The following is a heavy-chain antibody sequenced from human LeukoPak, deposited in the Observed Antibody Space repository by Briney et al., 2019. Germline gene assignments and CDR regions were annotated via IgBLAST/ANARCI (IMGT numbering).Heavy chain of an antibody. CDR2: ITGNGGNR. V-gene: IGHV3-23*01. CDR3: AKDKSSSSSGWYLSDY. CDR1: GFTFSNYA. D-gene: IGHD6-19*01. Sequence: PGGSLRLSCAASGFTFSNYAMSWVRQAPGKGLEWVAGITGNGGNRYYADAVKGRFTISRDNSRSTVYLQMNSLRAEDTALYYCAKDKSSSSSGWYLSDYWGQGTLVTVSS. J-gene: IGHJ4*02.